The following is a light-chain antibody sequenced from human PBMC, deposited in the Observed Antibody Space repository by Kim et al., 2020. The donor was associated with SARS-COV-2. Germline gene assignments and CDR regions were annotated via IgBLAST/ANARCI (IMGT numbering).Light chain of an antibody. Sequence: VSTGQTATITCSGDKWGNKYVCWDQQRPGQSPVLVIYQDTTRPSGIPERFSGSNSGNTATLTISGTQALDEADYYCQAWDSTTAGVFGTGTKVTVL. CDR1: KWGNKY. J-gene: IGLJ1*01. V-gene: IGLV3-1*01. CDR2: QDT. CDR3: QAWDSTTAGV.